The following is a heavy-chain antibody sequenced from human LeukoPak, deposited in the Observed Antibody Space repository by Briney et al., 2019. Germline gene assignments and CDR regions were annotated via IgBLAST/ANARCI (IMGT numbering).Heavy chain of an antibody. CDR2: INPNSGGA. D-gene: IGHD3-22*01. J-gene: IGHJ6*03. V-gene: IGHV1-2*02. CDR3: ARAGGYYYDSSGYSSPYYYYYMDV. Sequence: AASVKVSCKASGYIFSGYYMHWLRQAPGQGLEWMGWINPNSGGADYAQKFQGRVTMTRDTSISTAYMELSRLRSDDTAVYYCARAGGYYYDSSGYSSPYYYYYMDVWGKGTTVTISS. CDR1: GYIFSGYY.